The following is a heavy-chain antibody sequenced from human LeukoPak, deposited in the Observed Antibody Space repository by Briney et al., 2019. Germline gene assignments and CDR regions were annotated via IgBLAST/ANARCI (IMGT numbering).Heavy chain of an antibody. CDR2: IKQDGSKT. CDR3: AKARITMVRGVIGY. J-gene: IGHJ4*02. CDR1: GFTFNNYW. Sequence: GGSLRLSCAASGFTFNNYWMSWVRQAPGKGLEWVANIKQDGSKTYYVDSVKGRFTISRDNSKNTLYLQMNSLRAEDTAVYYCAKARITMVRGVIGYWGQGTLVTVSS. D-gene: IGHD3-10*01. V-gene: IGHV3-7*01.